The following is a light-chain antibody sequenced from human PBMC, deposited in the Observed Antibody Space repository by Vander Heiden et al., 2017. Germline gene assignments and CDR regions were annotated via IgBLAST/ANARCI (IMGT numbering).Light chain of an antibody. Sequence: EIVLTQSPATLSVAPGEGASLSCRASQSVSSNLDWYQQKPGQAPRLLIYGASTRATGIPARFSGSGSGTEFTLTISSLQSEDFAVYYCQQYNNWPPGTFGGGTKVEIK. J-gene: IGKJ4*01. CDR1: QSVSSN. V-gene: IGKV3-15*01. CDR3: QQYNNWPPGT. CDR2: GAS.